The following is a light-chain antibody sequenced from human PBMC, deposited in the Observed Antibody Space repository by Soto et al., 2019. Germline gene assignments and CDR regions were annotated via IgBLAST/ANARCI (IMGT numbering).Light chain of an antibody. J-gene: IGKJ1*01. CDR3: QQYNSYSRS. Sequence: MTQSPATLSASVGDRVTITCRASQSISSWLAWYQQKPGKAPKLLIYKASSLESGVPSRFSGSGSGTEFTLTISSLQPDDFATYYCQQYNSYSRSFGQVTKV. CDR1: QSISSW. CDR2: KAS. V-gene: IGKV1-5*03.